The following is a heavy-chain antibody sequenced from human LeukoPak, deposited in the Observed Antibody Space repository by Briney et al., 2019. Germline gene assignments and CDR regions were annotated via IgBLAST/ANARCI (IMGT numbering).Heavy chain of an antibody. Sequence: PSETLSLTCTVSGGSISSYYWSWIRQPPGKGLEWIGYIYYSGSTNYNPSLKSRVTISVDTSKNQFSLKLSSVTAADTAVYYCARAYDYGDGVFHYYFDYWGQGTLVTVSS. CDR2: IYYSGST. D-gene: IGHD4-17*01. CDR3: ARAYDYGDGVFHYYFDY. J-gene: IGHJ4*02. V-gene: IGHV4-59*01. CDR1: GGSISSYY.